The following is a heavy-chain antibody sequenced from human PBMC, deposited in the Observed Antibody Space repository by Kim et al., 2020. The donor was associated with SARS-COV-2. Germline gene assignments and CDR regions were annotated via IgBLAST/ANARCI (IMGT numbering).Heavy chain of an antibody. CDR3: TTSRWNSYAY. J-gene: IGHJ4*02. V-gene: IGHV3-15*01. Sequence: GGSLRLSCAVSGFTFSNAWMNWVRQAPGKGLEWVGRIKSQSDGGTTDYGAPVKGRFTISREDSEDTLYLQMDSLKTDDTGIYYCTTSRWNSYAYWGQGAPVTVSS. CDR1: GFTFSNAW. CDR2: IKSQSDGGTT. D-gene: IGHD5-18*01.